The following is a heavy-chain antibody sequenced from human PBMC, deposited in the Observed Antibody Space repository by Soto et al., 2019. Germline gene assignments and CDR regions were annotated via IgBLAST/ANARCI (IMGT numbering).Heavy chain of an antibody. CDR1: GYTFFSYG. CDR3: ARDIRLRLQWVSVRPPQLSNYGTEV. V-gene: IGHV1-18*01. D-gene: IGHD3-10*01. J-gene: IGHJ6*04. Sequence: QVQLVQSGREVKKTGASVRVYCKTSGYTFFSYGISWVRQAPGQGLEWLGRISPYNSNTNYAQKFQGRVILTTDPPTNTSMMEIMSLKADHTAVHYRARDIRLRLQWVSVRPPQLSNYGTEVRGAGATVTAAS. CDR2: ISPYNSNT.